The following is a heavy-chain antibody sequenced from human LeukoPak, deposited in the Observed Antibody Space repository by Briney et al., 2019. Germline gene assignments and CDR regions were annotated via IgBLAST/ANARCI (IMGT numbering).Heavy chain of an antibody. D-gene: IGHD2-21*02. CDR2: IYYSGST. CDR1: GGSLSSYY. J-gene: IGHJ3*02. V-gene: IGHV4-59*01. CDR3: ARGSGYCGGDCYSRAFDI. Sequence: SETLSLTCTVSGGSLSSYYWSWVRQPPGKGLEWIGYIYYSGSTNYNPSLKSRVTISVDTSKSQFSLKLSSVTAADTAVYYCARGSGYCGGDCYSRAFDIWGQGTMVTVSS.